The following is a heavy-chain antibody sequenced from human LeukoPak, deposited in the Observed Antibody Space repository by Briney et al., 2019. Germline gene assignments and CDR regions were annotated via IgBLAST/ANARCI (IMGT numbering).Heavy chain of an antibody. D-gene: IGHD6-6*01. V-gene: IGHV1-8*03. CDR2: MNPNSGNT. CDR1: GYTFTSYD. Sequence: ASVKVSCKASGYTFTSYDINWVRQATGQGLEWMGWMNPNSGNTGYAQKFQGRVTITRNTSISTAYMELSSLRSEDTAVYYCARGLGIVARRRLYYFDYWGQGTLVTVSS. J-gene: IGHJ4*02. CDR3: ARGLGIVARRRLYYFDY.